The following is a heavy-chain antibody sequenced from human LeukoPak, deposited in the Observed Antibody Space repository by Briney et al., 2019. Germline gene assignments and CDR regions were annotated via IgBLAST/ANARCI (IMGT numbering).Heavy chain of an antibody. Sequence: GGSLRLSCAASGFTFSSYAMSWVRQAPGKGLEWVSAISGSGGSTYYADSVKGRFTISRDNSKNTLYLQMNSLRAEDTAVYYCAKEGITIFGVVRLDYYCYMDVWGKGTTVTVSS. CDR2: ISGSGGST. V-gene: IGHV3-23*01. CDR1: GFTFSSYA. J-gene: IGHJ6*03. D-gene: IGHD3-3*01. CDR3: AKEGITIFGVVRLDYYCYMDV.